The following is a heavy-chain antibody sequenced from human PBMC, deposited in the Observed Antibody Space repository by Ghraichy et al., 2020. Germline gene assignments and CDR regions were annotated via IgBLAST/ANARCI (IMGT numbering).Heavy chain of an antibody. CDR1: GFTFSSHS. D-gene: IGHD2-2*01. CDR2: ISSSSSYI. V-gene: IGHV3-21*01. CDR3: ARDTHRTYAREYYFDY. J-gene: IGHJ4*02. Sequence: LSLTCAASGFTFSSHSMNWVRQAPGKGLEWVSSISSSSSYIYYADSVKGRFTISRDNAKNSLYLQMNSLRAEDTAVYYCARDTHRTYAREYYFDYWGQGTLVTVSS.